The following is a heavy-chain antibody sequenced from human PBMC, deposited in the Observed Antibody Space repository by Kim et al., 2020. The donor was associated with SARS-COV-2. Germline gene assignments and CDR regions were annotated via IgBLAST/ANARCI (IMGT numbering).Heavy chain of an antibody. CDR3: ASYYYGRGGRRSYY. CDR1: EFTFSSYG. D-gene: IGHD3-10*01. Sequence: GESLKISCAASEFTFSSYGMTWVRQAPGKGLEWVSTINSGGGVGTYYADSVKGRFTISRDNSKNTLYLQMNSLRVEDTAVYYCASYYYGRGGRRSYYWGQ. CDR2: INSGGGVGT. V-gene: IGHV3-23*01. J-gene: IGHJ4*02.